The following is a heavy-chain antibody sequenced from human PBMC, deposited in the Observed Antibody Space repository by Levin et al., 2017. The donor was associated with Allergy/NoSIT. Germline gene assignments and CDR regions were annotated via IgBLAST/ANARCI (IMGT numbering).Heavy chain of an antibody. J-gene: IGHJ4*02. CDR1: GFTFSSYA. CDR3: ARAASMVQGVWALVY. V-gene: IGHV3-30-3*01. Sequence: TGGSLRLSCAASGFTFSSYAMHWVRQAPGKGLEWVAVISYDGSNKYYADSVKGRFTISRDNSKNTLYLQMNSLRAEDTAVYYCARAASMVQGVWALVYWGQGTLVTVSS. D-gene: IGHD3-10*01. CDR2: ISYDGSNK.